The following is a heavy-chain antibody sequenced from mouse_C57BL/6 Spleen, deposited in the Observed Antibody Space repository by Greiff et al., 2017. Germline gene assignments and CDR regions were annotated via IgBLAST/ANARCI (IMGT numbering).Heavy chain of an antibody. CDR2: IYPGDGYT. J-gene: IGHJ1*03. CDR1: GYAFSSSW. V-gene: IGHV1-82*01. Sequence: QVQLKQSGPELVKPGASVKISCKASGYAFSSSWMNWVKQRPGKGLEWIGRIYPGDGYTNYNGQFKGKATLTADKSSSTAYMQLSSLTSEDSAVYCLERHIDDYGSSVPYWDCGVWGTGTTVTVSS. D-gene: IGHD1-1*01. CDR3: ERHIDDYGSSVPYWDCGV.